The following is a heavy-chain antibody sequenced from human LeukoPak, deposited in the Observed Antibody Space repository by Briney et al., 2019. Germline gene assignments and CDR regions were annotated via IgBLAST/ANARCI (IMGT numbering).Heavy chain of an antibody. Sequence: PETLSLTCTVSGGSISSSSYYWGWIRQPPGKGLEWIGSIYYSGSTYYNPSLKSRVTISVDTSKNQFSLKLSSVTAADTAVYYCARHYYSRDHNWFDPWGQGTLVTVSS. CDR2: IYYSGST. CDR1: GGSISSSSYY. J-gene: IGHJ5*02. V-gene: IGHV4-39*01. CDR3: ARHYYSRDHNWFDP. D-gene: IGHD4-11*01.